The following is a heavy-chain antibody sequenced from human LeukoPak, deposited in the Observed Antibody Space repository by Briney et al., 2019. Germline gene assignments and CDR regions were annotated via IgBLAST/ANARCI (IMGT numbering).Heavy chain of an antibody. CDR2: IWYDGSNK. CDR3: ARDLYSGTTSPPLLFDY. Sequence: GALRLSCAVSGFIFSSYGMHWVRQAPGKGLEWVAVIWYDGSNKYYADSVKGRFTISRDNSKNTLYLQMNSLRAEDTAVHYCARDLYSGTTSPPLLFDYWGQGTLVTVSS. V-gene: IGHV3-33*01. J-gene: IGHJ4*02. D-gene: IGHD1-1*01. CDR1: GFIFSSYG.